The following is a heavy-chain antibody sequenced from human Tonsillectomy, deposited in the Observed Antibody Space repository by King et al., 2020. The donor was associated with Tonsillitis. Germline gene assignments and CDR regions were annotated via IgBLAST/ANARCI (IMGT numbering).Heavy chain of an antibody. J-gene: IGHJ4*02. Sequence: QLVQSGAEVKKPGSSVKVSCKASGGIFNNYAINWVRQAPGQGLEWMGRTIPILGLANYAQKFQDRVTIIADKSANTDYMELSSLRSEDTAVYYCALASXXYSSXXYYHXDYWXXGTLVTVXS. D-gene: IGHD3-22*01. CDR1: GGIFNNYA. CDR2: TIPILGLA. V-gene: IGHV1-69*09. CDR3: ALASXXYSSXXYYHXDY.